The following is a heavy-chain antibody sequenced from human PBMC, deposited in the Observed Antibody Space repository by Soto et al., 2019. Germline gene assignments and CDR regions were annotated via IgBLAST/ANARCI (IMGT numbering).Heavy chain of an antibody. CDR3: AKGGTTTNIILDS. J-gene: IGHJ4*02. CDR2: IRGSGETT. V-gene: IGHV3-23*01. Sequence: EVELLESGGGLVQPGGSLRLSCAASGFTSSNYAMSWVRQSPGKGLEWLSSIRGSGETTYYADSVKGRVTISRDNDKNTLYLQINSLTAGDTAVYYCAKGGTTTNIILDSWVPGTPVTVSA. CDR1: GFTSSNYA. D-gene: IGHD1-1*01.